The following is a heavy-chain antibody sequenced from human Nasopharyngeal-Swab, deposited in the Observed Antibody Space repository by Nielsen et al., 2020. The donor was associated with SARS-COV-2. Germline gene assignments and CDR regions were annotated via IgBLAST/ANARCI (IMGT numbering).Heavy chain of an antibody. D-gene: IGHD2-21*01. CDR2: IVPSDSYT. V-gene: IGHV5-10-1*01. CDR3: ARQYCGGDCDFDY. CDR1: GYIFTSYW. J-gene: IGHJ4*02. Sequence: GESPKTSCKGPGYIFTSYWISWVRQMPGKGLEWLGRIVPSDSYTNYSPSFQGHVTISADKSITTAYLQWSSLKASDTAMYYCARQYCGGDCDFDYWGQGTLVTVSS.